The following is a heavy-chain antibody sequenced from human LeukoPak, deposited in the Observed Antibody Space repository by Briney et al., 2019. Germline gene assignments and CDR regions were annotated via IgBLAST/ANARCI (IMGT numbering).Heavy chain of an antibody. J-gene: IGHJ4*02. Sequence: GGSLRLSCAASGFIFTSYTMNWVRQAPGKGLEWVSSISISSGATYYADSVKGRFTISRDKGKNSLYLQMNGPRAEDTAVYYCARGGSSRDFEYWGQGTLVAVSS. CDR3: ARGGSSRDFEY. D-gene: IGHD3-10*01. V-gene: IGHV3-48*01. CDR1: GFIFTSYT. CDR2: ISISSGAT.